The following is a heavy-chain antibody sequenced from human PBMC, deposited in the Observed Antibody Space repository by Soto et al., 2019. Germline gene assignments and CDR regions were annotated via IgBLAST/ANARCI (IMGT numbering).Heavy chain of an antibody. D-gene: IGHD4-4*01. Sequence: ASVKVSCKASGYTFTSYDINWVRQATGQGLEWMGWMNPNSGNTGYAQKFQGRVTMTRNTSISTAYMELSSLRSEDTAVYNCALAHTVTLDYYYYYMDVGGKGTTVTVSS. CDR1: GYTFTSYD. V-gene: IGHV1-8*01. J-gene: IGHJ6*03. CDR3: ALAHTVTLDYYYYYMDV. CDR2: MNPNSGNT.